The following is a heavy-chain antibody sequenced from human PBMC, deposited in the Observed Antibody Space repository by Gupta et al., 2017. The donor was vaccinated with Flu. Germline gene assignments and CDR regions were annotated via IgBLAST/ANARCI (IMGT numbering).Heavy chain of an antibody. CDR3: AKDWVGAPAYYGMDV. D-gene: IGHD1-26*01. Sequence: DYAMHWVRQVPGKGLEWVAGISWHSANIGYADSVKGRFTISRDNARNSLYLHMNSVTPDDSALYYCAKDWVGAPAYYGMDVWGQGTTVMVSS. V-gene: IGHV3-9*01. J-gene: IGHJ6*02. CDR2: ISWHSANI. CDR1: DYA.